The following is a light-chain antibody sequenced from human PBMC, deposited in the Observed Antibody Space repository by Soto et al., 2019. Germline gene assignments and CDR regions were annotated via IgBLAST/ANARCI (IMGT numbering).Light chain of an antibody. Sequence: EIVMTQSPATLSVSPGERATLSCRASQSVSSSLAWYQQKPGQAPRLLIYGASTRATGIPARFSGSGSGTEFALTISSLQSEVFAVYYCQQYNNWPPWTFGQGTKVEIK. CDR3: QQYNNWPPWT. J-gene: IGKJ1*01. V-gene: IGKV3-15*01. CDR1: QSVSSS. CDR2: GAS.